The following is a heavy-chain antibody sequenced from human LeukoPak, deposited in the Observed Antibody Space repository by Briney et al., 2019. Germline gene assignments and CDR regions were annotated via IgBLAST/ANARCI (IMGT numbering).Heavy chain of an antibody. CDR1: GFTFSSYG. V-gene: IGHV3-21*01. CDR3: ARANGAVAGTFWFDP. J-gene: IGHJ5*02. D-gene: IGHD6-19*01. CDR2: VSSTSSYI. Sequence: GGSLRLSCAASGFTFSSYGMNWVRQAPGKGLEWVSCVSSTSSYIYYADSVRGRFTISRDNAKNSLYLQMNSLRDEDTAVYYCARANGAVAGTFWFDPWGQGTLVTVSS.